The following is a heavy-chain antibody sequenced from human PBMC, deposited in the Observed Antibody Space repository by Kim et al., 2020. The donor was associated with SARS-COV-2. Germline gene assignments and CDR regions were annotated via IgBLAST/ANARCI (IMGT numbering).Heavy chain of an antibody. J-gene: IGHJ4*02. Sequence: GGSLRLSCAASGFTFSGSAMHWVRQASGKGLEWVGRIRSKANSYATAYAASVKGRFTISRDDSKNTAYLQMNSLKTEDTAVHYCTSRPRSGGSGRGDYWGQGTLVTVSS. CDR2: IRSKANSYAT. V-gene: IGHV3-73*01. D-gene: IGHD2-15*01. CDR3: TSRPRSGGSGRGDY. CDR1: GFTFSGSA.